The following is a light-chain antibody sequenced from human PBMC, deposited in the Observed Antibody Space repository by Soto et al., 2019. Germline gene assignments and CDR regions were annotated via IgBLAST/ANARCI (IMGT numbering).Light chain of an antibody. CDR1: QSVSSNY. CDR3: QQYGTSPRT. V-gene: IGKV3-20*01. CDR2: AAS. Sequence: DIVMTQSPGTLSSSPGEGATLSCRASQSVSSNYLAWHQQKPGQAPRLLIYAASSVATGIPERFSGSGSGTDFTLTISRLEPEDFATYYCQQYGTSPRTFGRGTKLEIK. J-gene: IGKJ2*02.